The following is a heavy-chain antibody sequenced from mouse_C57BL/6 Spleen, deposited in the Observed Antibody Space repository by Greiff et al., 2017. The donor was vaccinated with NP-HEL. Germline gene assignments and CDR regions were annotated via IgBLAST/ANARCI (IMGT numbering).Heavy chain of an antibody. CDR1: GYTFTSYW. Sequence: VQLQQSGAELVKPGASVKMSCKASGYTFTSYWITWVKQRPGQGLEWIGDIYPGSGSTNYNDKFKSKATLTVDTSSSTAYMQLSSLTSEDSAVYYCAHYGSSYSFAYWGQGTLVTVSA. CDR3: AHYGSSYSFAY. CDR2: IYPGSGST. V-gene: IGHV1-55*01. J-gene: IGHJ3*01. D-gene: IGHD1-1*01.